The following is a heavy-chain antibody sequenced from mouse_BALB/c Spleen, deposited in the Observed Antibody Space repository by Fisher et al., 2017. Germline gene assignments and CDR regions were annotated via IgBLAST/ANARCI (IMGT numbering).Heavy chain of an antibody. V-gene: IGHV1-4*01. CDR3: ARLYDYYAMDY. J-gene: IGHJ4*01. D-gene: IGHD2-3*01. Sequence: KFKGKATLTADKSSSTAYMQLSSLTSEDSAVYYCARLYDYYAMDYWGQGTSVTVSS.